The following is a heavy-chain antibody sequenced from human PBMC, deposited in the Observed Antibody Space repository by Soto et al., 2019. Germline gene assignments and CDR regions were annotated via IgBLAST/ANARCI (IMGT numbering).Heavy chain of an antibody. CDR1: GFTFNQYA. J-gene: IGHJ4*02. Sequence: ELQVLESGGGLVQSGGSLRLSCAASGFTFNQYAINWVRQAPGKGLDWVSAISGAGGVTEYADSVKGRFRISRDNSKNTVYLDMNSLRVEDTAIYYCAKGGCARSSCSCDWWGSGTLVTVSS. V-gene: IGHV3-23*01. CDR2: ISGAGGVT. CDR3: AKGGCARSSCSCDW. D-gene: IGHD6-13*01.